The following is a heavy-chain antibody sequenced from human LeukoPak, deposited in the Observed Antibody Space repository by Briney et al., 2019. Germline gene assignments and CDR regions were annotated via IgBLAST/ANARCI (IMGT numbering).Heavy chain of an antibody. D-gene: IGHD2-21*01. CDR2: IKQDGSEK. J-gene: IGHJ6*02. CDR1: GFTFSSYW. V-gene: IGHV3-7*01. CDR3: ARYCGGDCYGMDV. Sequence: GGSLRLSCTASGFTFSSYWMSWVRQAPGKGLEWVANIKQDGSEKDYVDSVKGRFTISRDNPRNSLYLQMNSLRAENTAVYYCARYCGGDCYGMDVWGQGTTVTVSS.